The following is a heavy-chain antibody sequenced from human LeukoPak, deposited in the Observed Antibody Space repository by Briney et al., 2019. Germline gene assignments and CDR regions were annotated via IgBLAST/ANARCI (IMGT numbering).Heavy chain of an antibody. CDR3: ASSGYCSGGSCYSGFDP. Sequence: ASLKVSCKASGYTFTSYDINWVRQATGQGLEWMRWMNPNSGNTGYAQKFQGRVTMTRNTSISTAYMELSSLRSEDTAVYYCASSGYCSGGSCYSGFDPWGQGTLVTVSS. V-gene: IGHV1-8*01. D-gene: IGHD2-15*01. J-gene: IGHJ5*02. CDR2: MNPNSGNT. CDR1: GYTFTSYD.